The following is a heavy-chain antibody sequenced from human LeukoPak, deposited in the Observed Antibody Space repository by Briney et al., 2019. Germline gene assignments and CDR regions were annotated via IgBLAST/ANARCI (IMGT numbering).Heavy chain of an antibody. J-gene: IGHJ5*02. Sequence: SETLSLTCTVSGGSISSYYWSWIRQPPGKGLEWIGYIYTSGSTNYNPSLKSRVTISVDTSKNQFSLKLSSVTAADTAVYYCAGHDRRDGYNFSWFDPWGQGTLVTVSS. CDR2: IYTSGST. CDR1: GGSISSYY. V-gene: IGHV4-4*09. D-gene: IGHD5-24*01. CDR3: AGHDRRDGYNFSWFDP.